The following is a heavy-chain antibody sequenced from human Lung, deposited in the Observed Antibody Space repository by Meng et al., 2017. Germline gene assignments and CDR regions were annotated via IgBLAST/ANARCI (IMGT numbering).Heavy chain of an antibody. CDR1: GCSISSSNW. CDR2: IYHSGST. Sequence: QARESGPVPGMPPGPLALTCAFSGCSISSSNWWSWFRQPQGKGLEWIGEIYHSGSTNYNPSLKSRVTISVDKSKNQFSLKLSSVTAADTAVYYCARGSITMVRGVSVFDPWGQGTLVTVSS. CDR3: ARGSITMVRGVSVFDP. D-gene: IGHD3-10*01. V-gene: IGHV4-4*03. J-gene: IGHJ5*02.